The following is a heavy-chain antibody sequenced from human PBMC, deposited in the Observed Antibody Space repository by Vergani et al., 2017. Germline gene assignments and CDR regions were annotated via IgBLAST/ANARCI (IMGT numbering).Heavy chain of an antibody. CDR1: GFTFSDYY. CDR3: ARDDVATGLFFEY. D-gene: IGHD1-1*01. V-gene: IGHV3-11*04. J-gene: IGHJ4*02. CDR2: ISYSTCSTI. Sequence: QVQLVESGGGLVKSGGSLRLSCAASGFTFSDYYMSWIRQAPGKGLEWVSYISYSTCSTIYYADSVKGRFTISRDNAKNSLDLQMNRLRAEDTAVYYCARDDVATGLFFEYGGEGTLVTVSS.